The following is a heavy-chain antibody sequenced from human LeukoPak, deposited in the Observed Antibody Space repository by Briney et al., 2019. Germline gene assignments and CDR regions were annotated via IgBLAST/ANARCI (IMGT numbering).Heavy chain of an antibody. D-gene: IGHD6-19*01. CDR3: ARGSDPHPENYYYYYMDV. V-gene: IGHV1-69*01. Sequence: GSSVKVSCKASGGTFSRYAISWVRQAPGQGLEWMGGIIPIFGTANYAQKFQGRVTITADESTSTAYMELSSLRSEDTAVYYCARGSDPHPENYYYYYMDVWGKGTTVTVSS. CDR2: IIPIFGTA. CDR1: GGTFSRYA. J-gene: IGHJ6*03.